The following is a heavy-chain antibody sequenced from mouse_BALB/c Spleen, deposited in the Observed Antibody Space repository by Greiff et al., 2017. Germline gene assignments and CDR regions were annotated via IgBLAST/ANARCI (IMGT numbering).Heavy chain of an antibody. V-gene: IGHV1S137*01. J-gene: IGHJ3*01. CDR2: ISTYYGDA. CDR1: GYTFTDYA. D-gene: IGHD1-1*01. CDR3: AREDYGSRFAY. Sequence: VQRVESGAELVRPGVSVKISCKGSGYTFTDYAMHWVKQSHAKSLEWIGVISTYYGDASYNQKFKGKATMTVDKSSSTAYMELARLTSEDSAIYYCAREDYGSRFAYWGQGTLVTVSA.